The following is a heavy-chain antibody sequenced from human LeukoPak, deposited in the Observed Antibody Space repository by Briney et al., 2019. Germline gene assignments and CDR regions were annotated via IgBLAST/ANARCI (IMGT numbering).Heavy chain of an antibody. CDR3: ARERQDTVIHSGAFDI. CDR2: INSSSSYI. Sequence: GGSLRLSCAASGFTFSSYSMNWVRQAPGKGLEWVSSINSSSSYIYYADSVKGRFTISRDNAKNSLYLQMNSLRAEDTAVYFCARERQDTVIHSGAFDIWGQGTMVTVSS. V-gene: IGHV3-21*01. J-gene: IGHJ3*02. CDR1: GFTFSSYS. D-gene: IGHD2-21*02.